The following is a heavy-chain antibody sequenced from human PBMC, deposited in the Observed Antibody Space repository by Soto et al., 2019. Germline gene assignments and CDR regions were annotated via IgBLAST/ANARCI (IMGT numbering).Heavy chain of an antibody. CDR2: ISGSGSDT. D-gene: IGHD4-17*01. V-gene: IGHV3-23*01. CDR3: AHPRGYGVFDAYDF. CDR1: GFTFSTYA. Sequence: PGGSLRLSCAASGFTFSTYAMSWVRQAPGKGLEWVSAISGSGSDTYHAESVKGRLTISRDNSISMLYLQMNSLRTEDTAVYYCAHPRGYGVFDAYDFWGQGAMVTVSS. J-gene: IGHJ3*01.